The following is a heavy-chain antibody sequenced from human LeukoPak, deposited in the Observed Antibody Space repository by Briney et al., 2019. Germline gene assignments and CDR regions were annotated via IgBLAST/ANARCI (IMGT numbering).Heavy chain of an antibody. CDR1: GGSISSSSYY. CDR3: ARHAAPRYCSGGSCSGDNYNWFDP. J-gene: IGHJ5*02. D-gene: IGHD2-15*01. CDR2: IYYSGST. Sequence: SETLSLTCTVSGGSISSSSYYWGWIRQPPGKGLEWIGSIYYSGSTYYNPSLKSRVTISVDTSKNQFSLKLSSVTAADTAVYYCARHAAPRYCSGGSCSGDNYNWFDPWGQGILVTVSS. V-gene: IGHV4-39*01.